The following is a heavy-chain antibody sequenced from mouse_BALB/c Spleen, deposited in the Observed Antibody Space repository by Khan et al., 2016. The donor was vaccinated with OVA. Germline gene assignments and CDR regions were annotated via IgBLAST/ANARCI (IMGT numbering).Heavy chain of an antibody. J-gene: IGHJ3*01. CDR3: ASGAFCYGRGKYDWFAY. Sequence: QIQLVQSGPELKKPGETVKISCKASGYIFTNYGMNWVKQAPGQGLKWMGWINTYTGEPTYADDFRGRFAFSLETSASTAYLQINNLKNEDTATYVYASGAFCYGRGKYDWFAYWGQGTLVTVSA. CDR1: GYIFTNYG. V-gene: IGHV9-3-1*01. D-gene: IGHD1-1*01. CDR2: INTYTGEP.